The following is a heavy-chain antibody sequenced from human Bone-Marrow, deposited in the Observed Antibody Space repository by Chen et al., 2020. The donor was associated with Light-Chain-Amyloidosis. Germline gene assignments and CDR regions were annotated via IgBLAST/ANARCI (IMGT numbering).Heavy chain of an antibody. CDR3: ARRRDGYNSDY. CDR1: GYTFPNYW. CDR2: IYPDDSDA. Sequence: GESLKISCKGSGYTFPNYWIGWVRRMPGKGLEWMGVIYPDDSDARYSPSFEGQVTISADKSITTAYLQWRSLKASDTAMYYCARRRDGYNSDYWGQGTLVTVSS. D-gene: IGHD5-12*01. J-gene: IGHJ4*02. V-gene: IGHV5-51*01.